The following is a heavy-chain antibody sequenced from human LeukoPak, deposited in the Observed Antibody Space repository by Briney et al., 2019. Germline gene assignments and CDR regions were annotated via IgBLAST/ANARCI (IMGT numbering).Heavy chain of an antibody. J-gene: IGHJ4*02. V-gene: IGHV3-74*01. CDR1: GFTFSTYV. Sequence: PGGSLRPSCAASGFTFSTYVMHWVRHAPGKGLVWVSRINTDGSITTYADPVEGRFTISRDNAKNTLYLQMNTLRDEGTAVYYCASLGTLVHWGQGTLVTVSS. D-gene: IGHD3-10*01. CDR2: INTDGSIT. CDR3: ASLGTLVH.